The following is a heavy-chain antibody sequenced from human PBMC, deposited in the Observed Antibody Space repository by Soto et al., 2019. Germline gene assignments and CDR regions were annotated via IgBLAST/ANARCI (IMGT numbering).Heavy chain of an antibody. J-gene: IGHJ4*02. V-gene: IGHV3-30*03. CDR3: ATALTIFGAAKY. CDR1: GFTFNNYG. Sequence: PEGSLRLSCAASGFTFNNYGMHWVRQAPGKGLEWVAVISFDGSTKYYADSVKGRFTISRDNSKNTLHLQMTSLRAEDTAVYYCATALTIFGAAKYWGQGTQVTVSS. CDR2: ISFDGSTK. D-gene: IGHD3-3*01.